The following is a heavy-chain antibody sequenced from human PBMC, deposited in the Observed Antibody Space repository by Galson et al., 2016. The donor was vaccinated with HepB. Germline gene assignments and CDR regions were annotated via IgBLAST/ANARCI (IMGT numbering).Heavy chain of an antibody. D-gene: IGHD3-10*01. Sequence: ETLSLTCTVSGGSINNYFWSWIRQPPGKGLEYIGYISYSGTTSSNPSLKSRVTMSLDTSKNQFSLKLTSVTAADTAVYYCVRGGVRGARINYWGQGTLVTVSS. J-gene: IGHJ4*02. CDR3: VRGGVRGARINY. V-gene: IGHV4-59*01. CDR1: GGSINNYF. CDR2: ISYSGTT.